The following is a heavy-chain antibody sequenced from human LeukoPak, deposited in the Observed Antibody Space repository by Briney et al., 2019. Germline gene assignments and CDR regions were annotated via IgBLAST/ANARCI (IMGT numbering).Heavy chain of an antibody. CDR1: GYTFTDYS. V-gene: IGHV1-2*02. CDR2: INPKSDVT. D-gene: IGHD1-26*01. Sequence: GASVKLSCKASGYTFTDYSIHWVRQAPGQGLEWMGSINPKSDVTNYAQKFRGRVTMTKDTSLSSGYMEQTRLTSDDTAIYFCARKYLGKSENWYFYFYGLDVWGQGTAVTVSS. CDR3: ARKYLGKSENWYFYFYGLDV. J-gene: IGHJ6*02.